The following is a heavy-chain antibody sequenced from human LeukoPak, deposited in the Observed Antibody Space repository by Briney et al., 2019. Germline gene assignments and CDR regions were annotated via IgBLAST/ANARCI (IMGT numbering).Heavy chain of an antibody. D-gene: IGHD3-10*01. V-gene: IGHV1-18*01. CDR3: ARAGKRSSYYYYYYMDV. Sequence: EASVKVSCKASGYTFTSYGISWVRQAPGQGLEWMGWISAYNGNTNYAQKLQGRVTMTTDTSTSTAYMELRSLRSDDTAVYYCARAGKRSSYYYYYYMDVWGKGTTVTVSS. J-gene: IGHJ6*03. CDR2: ISAYNGNT. CDR1: GYTFTSYG.